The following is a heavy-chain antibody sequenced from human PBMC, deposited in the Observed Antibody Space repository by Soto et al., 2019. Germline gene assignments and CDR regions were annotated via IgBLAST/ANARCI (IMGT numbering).Heavy chain of an antibody. CDR2: INHSGST. D-gene: IGHD3-10*01. CDR1: GGSFSGYY. J-gene: IGHJ6*02. Sequence: QVQLQQWGAGLLKPSETLSLTCAVYGGSFSGYYWSWIRQPPGKGLEWIGEINHSGSTNYNPSLKSRVTISVDTSKNQFSLKLSSVTAADTAVYYCARGYYRGYYYYYGMDGWGQGTTVTVSS. V-gene: IGHV4-34*01. CDR3: ARGYYRGYYYYYGMDG.